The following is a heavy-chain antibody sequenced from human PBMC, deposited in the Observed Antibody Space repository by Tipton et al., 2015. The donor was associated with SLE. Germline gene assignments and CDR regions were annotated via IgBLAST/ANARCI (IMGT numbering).Heavy chain of an antibody. CDR2: ISYDGSNK. J-gene: IGHJ4*02. D-gene: IGHD3-16*01. CDR3: ARQRESDVYFDY. CDR1: GFTFSSYA. V-gene: IGHV3-30-3*01. Sequence: SLRLSCAASGFTFSSYAMHWVRQAPGKGLEWVAVISYDGSNKYYADSVKGRITLSRDNSNNTLYLQMNSLRPEDTAVYYCARQRESDVYFDYWGQGTLVTVSS.